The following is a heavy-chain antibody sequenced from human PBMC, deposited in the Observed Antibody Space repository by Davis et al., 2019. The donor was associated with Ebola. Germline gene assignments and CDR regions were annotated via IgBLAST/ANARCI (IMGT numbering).Heavy chain of an antibody. CDR1: GFTFSSYW. CDR3: ASLSIVARSYWYFDL. D-gene: IGHD3-22*01. Sequence: GGSLRLSCAASGFTFSSYWMTWVRQAPGKGLEWVANIKADGSENYYVDSLKGRFTISRDNAKNSLNLQMNSLRAEDTAVYYCASLSIVARSYWYFDLWGRGTLVTVSS. CDR2: IKADGSEN. J-gene: IGHJ2*01. V-gene: IGHV3-7*03.